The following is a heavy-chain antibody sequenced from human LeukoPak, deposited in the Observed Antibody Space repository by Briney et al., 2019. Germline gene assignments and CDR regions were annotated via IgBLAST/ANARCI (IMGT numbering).Heavy chain of an antibody. D-gene: IGHD5-12*01. CDR2: IYTSGST. V-gene: IGHV4-4*07. CDR1: GGSISSYY. Sequence: SETLSLTCIVSGGSISSYYWSWIRQPAGKGLEWIGRIYTSGSTNYNPSLKSRVTMSVDTSKNQFSLKLSSVTAADTAVYYCARRSIVATVFDAFDIWGQGTMVTVSS. J-gene: IGHJ3*02. CDR3: ARRSIVATVFDAFDI.